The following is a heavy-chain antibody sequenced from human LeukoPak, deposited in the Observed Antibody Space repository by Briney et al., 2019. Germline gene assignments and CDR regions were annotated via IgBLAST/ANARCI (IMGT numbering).Heavy chain of an antibody. Sequence: ASVKVSCKASGYTFTGYYIHWVRQAPGQGLEWMGWIDPNSGGTNYAQNFQGRVTMTRDTSISTAYMELSRLKSDDTAVYYCARDPPHDSSSWYYFDYWGQGTLVTVSS. D-gene: IGHD6-13*01. CDR2: IDPNSGGT. CDR1: GYTFTGYY. J-gene: IGHJ4*02. CDR3: ARDPPHDSSSWYYFDY. V-gene: IGHV1-2*02.